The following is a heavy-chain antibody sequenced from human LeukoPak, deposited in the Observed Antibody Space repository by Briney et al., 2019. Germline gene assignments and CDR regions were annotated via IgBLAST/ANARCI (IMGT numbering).Heavy chain of an antibody. CDR2: ISGSGGST. D-gene: IGHD3-22*01. CDR1: GFTFSSYA. V-gene: IGHV3-23*01. CDR3: ARAPEYYYDSSGHDY. J-gene: IGHJ4*02. Sequence: GGSLRLSCAASGFTFSSYAMSWVRQAPGKGLEWVSAISGSGGSTYYADSVKGRFTISRDNSKNTLYLQMNSLRAEDTAVYYCARAPEYYYDSSGHDYWGQGTLVTVSS.